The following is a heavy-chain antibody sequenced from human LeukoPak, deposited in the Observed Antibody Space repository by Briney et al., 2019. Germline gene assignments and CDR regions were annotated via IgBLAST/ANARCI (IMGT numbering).Heavy chain of an antibody. J-gene: IGHJ4*02. D-gene: IGHD1-1*01. V-gene: IGHV3-48*01. CDR2: IGIDSGNT. Sequence: GGSLRLSCTASGFPFIEYSMNWVRQAPGKGLEWISYIGIDSGNTKYADSVRGRFTISADKAKNSLYLQMNSLRVEDTAVYYCAREHNYAFDNWGQGTLVSVAS. CDR1: GFPFIEYS. CDR3: AREHNYAFDN.